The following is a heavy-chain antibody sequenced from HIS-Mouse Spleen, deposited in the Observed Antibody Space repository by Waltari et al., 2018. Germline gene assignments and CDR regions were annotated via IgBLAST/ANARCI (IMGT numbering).Heavy chain of an antibody. CDR3: AREIPYSSSWYDWYFDL. Sequence: QLQLQESGPGLVKPSETLSLTCTVSGCSISSSRYHWGWFRQPPGKGLEWIGSIYYSGSTYYNPSLKSRVTISVDTSKNQFSLKLSSVTAADTAVYYCAREIPYSSSWYDWYFDLWGRGTLVTVSS. CDR1: GCSISSSRYH. J-gene: IGHJ2*01. CDR2: IYYSGST. V-gene: IGHV4-39*07. D-gene: IGHD6-13*01.